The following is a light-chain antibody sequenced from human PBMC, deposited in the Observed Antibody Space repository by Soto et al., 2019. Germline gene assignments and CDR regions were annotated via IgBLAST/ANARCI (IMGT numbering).Light chain of an antibody. CDR3: QQYNSYSRTT. V-gene: IGKV1-5*03. CDR2: KAS. CDR1: QSISSW. J-gene: IGKJ2*01. Sequence: DIQMTQSPSTLSASVGDRVTISCRASQSISSWLAWYQQKPGKAPKLLIYKASSLEGGVPSRFSGSGSGTEFTLTISSLQPDDFATYYCQQYNSYSRTTFGQGTKVDIK.